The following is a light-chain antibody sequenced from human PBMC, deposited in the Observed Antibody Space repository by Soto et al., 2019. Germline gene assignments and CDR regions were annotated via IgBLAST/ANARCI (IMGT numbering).Light chain of an antibody. CDR1: SSNIGARYD. J-gene: IGLJ2*01. CDR3: QSFDSSLRGYVV. Sequence: QAVVTQPPSVSGAPGQRVTISCTGSSSNIGARYDVHWYQQLPATAPKLLIYGNSNRPSGVPDRFSASKSGTSASLAITGLQAEDEADYYCQSFDSSLRGYVVFGGGTKLTVL. CDR2: GNS. V-gene: IGLV1-40*01.